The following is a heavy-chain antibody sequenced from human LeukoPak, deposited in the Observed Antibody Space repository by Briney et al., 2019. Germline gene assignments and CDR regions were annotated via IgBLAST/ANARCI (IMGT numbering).Heavy chain of an antibody. J-gene: IGHJ4*02. CDR3: AKTTTGYSSGRYPGWPVDY. CDR1: GFTFSSYA. CDR2: IFGSGGST. Sequence: GGSLRLSYAASGFTFSSYAMYWVRQAPGKGLEWVSGIFGSGGSTHYADSVKGRFTISRDNSKNTVYLQMNSLRAEDTAVYYCAKTTTGYSSGRYPGWPVDYWGQGTLVTVSS. V-gene: IGHV3-23*01. D-gene: IGHD6-19*01.